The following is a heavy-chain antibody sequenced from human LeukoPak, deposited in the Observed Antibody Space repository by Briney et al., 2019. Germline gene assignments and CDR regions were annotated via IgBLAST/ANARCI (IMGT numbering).Heavy chain of an antibody. D-gene: IGHD6-13*01. CDR1: GYTFTKYG. Sequence: ASEKVSCKASGYTFTKYGVYWVRQAPGQGLEWMGWINTDTGNPTYAQGFTGRFVFSLDTSVSTAYLQISSLKAEDTAVYYCARDAPYSSSFCDYWGQGTLVTVSS. J-gene: IGHJ4*02. V-gene: IGHV7-4-1*02. CDR3: ARDAPYSSSFCDY. CDR2: INTDTGNP.